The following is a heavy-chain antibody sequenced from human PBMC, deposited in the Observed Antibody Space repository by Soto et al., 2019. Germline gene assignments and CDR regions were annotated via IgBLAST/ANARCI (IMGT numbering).Heavy chain of an antibody. CDR2: IIPIFGTA. V-gene: IGHV1-69*13. Sequence: ASVKVSCEASGGTFSSYAISWVRQAPGQGLEWMGGIIPIFGTANYAQKFQGRVTITADESTSTAYMELSSLRSEDTAVYYCARDSDSRSSGLDPWGQGTLVTVSS. CDR1: GGTFSSYA. CDR3: ARDSDSRSSGLDP. J-gene: IGHJ5*02. D-gene: IGHD6-6*01.